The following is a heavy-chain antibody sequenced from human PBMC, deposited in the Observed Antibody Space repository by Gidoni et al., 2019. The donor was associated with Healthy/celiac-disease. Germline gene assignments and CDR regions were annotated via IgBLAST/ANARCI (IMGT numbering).Heavy chain of an antibody. CDR2: IWYDGSNK. V-gene: IGHV3-33*01. J-gene: IGHJ4*02. CDR3: AGAAGNPDRYYFDY. D-gene: IGHD6-13*01. CDR1: GFTFSSYG. Sequence: QVQLVESGGGVVQPGRSLRLSCAASGFTFSSYGVHWVRQAPGKGLEWVAVIWYDGSNKYYADSVKGRFTISRDNSKNTLYLQMNSLRAEDTAVYYCAGAAGNPDRYYFDYWGQGTLVTVSS.